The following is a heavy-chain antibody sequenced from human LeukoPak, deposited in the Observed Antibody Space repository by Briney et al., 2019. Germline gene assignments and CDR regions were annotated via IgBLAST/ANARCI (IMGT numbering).Heavy chain of an antibody. D-gene: IGHD3-10*01. CDR1: GFTFSSYW. V-gene: IGHV3-74*01. J-gene: IGHJ6*02. CDR3: ARSYYYGSGIYQHGMDV. CDR2: INSDGSST. Sequence: GGSLRLSCAASGFTFSSYWMHWVRHAPGKRLVWVSRINSDGSSTSYADSVKGRFTISRDNAKNTLYLQMNSLRAEDTAVYFCARSYYYGSGIYQHGMDVWGQGTTVTVSS.